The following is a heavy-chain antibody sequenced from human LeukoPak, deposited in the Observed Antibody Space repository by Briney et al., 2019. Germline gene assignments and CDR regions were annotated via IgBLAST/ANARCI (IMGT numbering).Heavy chain of an antibody. CDR2: INPSGGT. CDR1: GYTFSIYN. Sequence: ASVKVSCKASGYTFSIYNMHWVRQAPGQGLEWMGIINPSGGTSYAQKLQGRITMTRDTSTVCMELSSLRSEDTAFYYYAREGVAGTGLDYWGQGTLVTVSS. D-gene: IGHD1-1*01. CDR3: AREGVAGTGLDY. J-gene: IGHJ4*02. V-gene: IGHV1-46*01.